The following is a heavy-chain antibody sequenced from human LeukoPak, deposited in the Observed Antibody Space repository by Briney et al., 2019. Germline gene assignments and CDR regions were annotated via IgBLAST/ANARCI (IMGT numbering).Heavy chain of an antibody. CDR1: GFTFSSYG. D-gene: IGHD5-12*01. V-gene: IGHV3-30*02. Sequence: GGSLRLSCAASGFTFSSYGMHWVRRAPGKGLEWVAFIRYDGSNKYYADSVKGRFTISRDNSKNTLYLQMNSLRAEDTAVYYCAKGFIVATYFDYWGQGTLVTVSS. CDR3: AKGFIVATYFDY. J-gene: IGHJ4*02. CDR2: IRYDGSNK.